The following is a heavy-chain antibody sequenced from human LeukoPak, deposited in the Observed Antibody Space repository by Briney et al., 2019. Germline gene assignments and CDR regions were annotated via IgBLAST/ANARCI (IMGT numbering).Heavy chain of an antibody. Sequence: GASVKVSCKASGYAFTSYGISWVRQAPGQGLEWMGWISAYNGNTNYAQKLQGRVTMTTDTSTSTAYMELRSLRSDDTAVYYCARAYNYNWNYNYYYYMDVWGKGTTVTVSS. CDR2: ISAYNGNT. CDR3: ARAYNYNWNYNYYYYMDV. V-gene: IGHV1-18*01. J-gene: IGHJ6*03. D-gene: IGHD1-20*01. CDR1: GYAFTSYG.